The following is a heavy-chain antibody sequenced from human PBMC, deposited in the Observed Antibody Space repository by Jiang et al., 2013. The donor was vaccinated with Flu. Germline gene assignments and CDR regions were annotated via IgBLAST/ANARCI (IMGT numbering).Heavy chain of an antibody. J-gene: IGHJ5*02. CDR2: IYPGDSDT. CDR3: ARCNRYYGSGDTPNWFDP. Sequence: GAEVKKPGESLKISCKGSGYSFTSYWIGWVRQMPGKGLEWMGIIYPGDSDTRYSPSFQGQVTISADKSISTAYLQWSSLKASDTAMYYCARCNRYYGSGDTPNWFDPWGQGTPGHRLL. D-gene: IGHD3-10*01. CDR1: GYSFTSYW. V-gene: IGHV5-51*01.